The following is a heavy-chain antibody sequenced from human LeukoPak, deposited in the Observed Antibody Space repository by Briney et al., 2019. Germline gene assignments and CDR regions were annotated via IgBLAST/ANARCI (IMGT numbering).Heavy chain of an antibody. CDR2: INTDGSST. CDR3: ARVVGIGWFDP. J-gene: IGHJ5*02. CDR1: GFTFSSYW. Sequence: PGGSLRLSCAASGFTFSSYWMHWVRQAPGKGLVWVSRINTDGSSTSYADSVRGRFTISRDNAKNTLYLQMNSLRAEDTAVYYCARVVGIGWFDPWGQGTLVTVSS. D-gene: IGHD2-21*01. V-gene: IGHV3-74*01.